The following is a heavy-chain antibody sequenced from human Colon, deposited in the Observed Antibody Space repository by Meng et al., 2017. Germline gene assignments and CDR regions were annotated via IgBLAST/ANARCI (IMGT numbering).Heavy chain of an antibody. CDR2: IYYSGST. Sequence: VHPPDPGPALVTPPHTLPLTSPVSGGSISSGDYYWSWIRQPPGKGLEWIGYIYYSGSTYYNPSLKSRVTISVDTSKNQFSLKLSSVTAADTAVYYCARGYYDSSGYGYWYFDLWGRGTLVTVSS. V-gene: IGHV4-30-4*01. CDR3: ARGYYDSSGYGYWYFDL. J-gene: IGHJ2*01. D-gene: IGHD3-22*01. CDR1: GGSISSGDYY.